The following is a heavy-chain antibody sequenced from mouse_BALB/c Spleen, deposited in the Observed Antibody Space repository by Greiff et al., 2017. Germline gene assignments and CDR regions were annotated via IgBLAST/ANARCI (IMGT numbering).Heavy chain of an antibody. CDR2: INPDSSTI. D-gene: IGHD2-4*01. V-gene: IGHV4-1*02. J-gene: IGHJ3*01. CDR1: GFAFTRYW. CDR3: ARSEGDYDSGVFAY. Sequence: EVQLVESGGGLVQPGGSLKLSCAASGFAFTRYWMRWVRQAPGKGLEWIGEINPDSSTINYTPSLKDKFIISRDNAKNTLYLQMSKVRSEDTALYYCARSEGDYDSGVFAYWGQGTLVTVSA.